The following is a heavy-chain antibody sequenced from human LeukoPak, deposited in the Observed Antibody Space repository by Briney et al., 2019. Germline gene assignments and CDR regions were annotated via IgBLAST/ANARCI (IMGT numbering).Heavy chain of an antibody. CDR3: ARGVYYYDSSGYFPLYFDY. CDR2: ISAYNGNT. Sequence: GASVKVSCKASGYTFTSYGISWVRQAPGQGLEWMGWISAYNGNTNYAQKFQGRVTMTRDTSTSTVYMELSSLRSEDTAVYYCARGVYYYDSSGYFPLYFDYWGQGTLVTVSS. CDR1: GYTFTSYG. J-gene: IGHJ4*02. V-gene: IGHV1-18*01. D-gene: IGHD3-22*01.